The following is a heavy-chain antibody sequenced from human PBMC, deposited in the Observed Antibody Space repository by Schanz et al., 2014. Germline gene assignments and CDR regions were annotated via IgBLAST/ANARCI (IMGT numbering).Heavy chain of an antibody. J-gene: IGHJ4*02. CDR2: IKGDGSVR. CDR1: GFTFSDSW. D-gene: IGHD3-3*01. V-gene: IGHV3-7*01. CDR3: ARDKGGYYPFDY. Sequence: EVQLVESGGGLVQPGGSLRLSCAASGFTFSDSWMTWVRQAPGKGLEWVANIKGDGSVRNHVASLEGRFTISRDNAKNSLYLQMNSLRAEDTAVYYCARDKGGYYPFDYWGQGTLVTVSS.